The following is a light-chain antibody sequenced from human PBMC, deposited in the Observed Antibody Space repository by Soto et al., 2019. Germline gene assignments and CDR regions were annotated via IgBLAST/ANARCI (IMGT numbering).Light chain of an antibody. J-gene: IGKJ2*01. CDR1: QHVSSN. CDR2: RAS. Sequence: EIVMTQSPATLSVSPGGSATLSCRASQHVSSNFAWYRQKPGQAPTLVIYRASTRATGIPARFSGSGSGTEVTLTISSLQSEDFAVYYCQQYNNWPYTFGQGTKLEIK. V-gene: IGKV3-15*01. CDR3: QQYNNWPYT.